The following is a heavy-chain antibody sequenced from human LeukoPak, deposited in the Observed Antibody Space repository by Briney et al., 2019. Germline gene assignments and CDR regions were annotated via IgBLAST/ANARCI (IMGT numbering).Heavy chain of an antibody. Sequence: ASVKVSCKASGYTFTSYGISWVRQAPGQGLEWMGWMNPNSGDTGYAQKFQGRVTITRNTSISTAYMELSSLRSEDTAVYYCARVSGFWSGYWNSYYYMDVWGKGTTVTVSS. J-gene: IGHJ6*03. D-gene: IGHD3-3*01. CDR1: GYTFTSYG. CDR2: MNPNSGDT. CDR3: ARVSGFWSGYWNSYYYMDV. V-gene: IGHV1-8*03.